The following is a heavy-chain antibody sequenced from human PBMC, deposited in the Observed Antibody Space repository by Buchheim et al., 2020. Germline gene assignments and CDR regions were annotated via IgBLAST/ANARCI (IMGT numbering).Heavy chain of an antibody. CDR3: ARQGSGTRGPRTSHSQYYYGMDV. J-gene: IGHJ6*02. D-gene: IGHD3-10*01. V-gene: IGHV3-11*06. Sequence: QVQLVESGGGLVKPGGSLRLSCAASGFTFSDYYMSWIRQAPGKGLEWVSYISSSSSYTNYADSVKGRFTISRDNAKNSLDLQMSSLRAEDTAVYYCARQGSGTRGPRTSHSQYYYGMDVWGQGTT. CDR1: GFTFSDYY. CDR2: ISSSSSYT.